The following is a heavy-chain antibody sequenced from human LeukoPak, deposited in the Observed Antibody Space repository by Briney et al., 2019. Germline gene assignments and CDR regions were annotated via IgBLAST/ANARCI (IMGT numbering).Heavy chain of an antibody. J-gene: IGHJ3*02. D-gene: IGHD1-26*01. CDR2: INPSGGST. CDR3: ARVYSGNYYRAFDI. CDR1: AYTFTNYY. Sequence: ASVTVSCKASAYTFTNYYMHWVRQAPGQGLEWMGIINPSGGSTSYAQKFQGRVTMTRDTSTSTVYMELSSLRSEDTAVYYCARVYSGNYYRAFDIWGQGTMVSVSS. V-gene: IGHV1-46*01.